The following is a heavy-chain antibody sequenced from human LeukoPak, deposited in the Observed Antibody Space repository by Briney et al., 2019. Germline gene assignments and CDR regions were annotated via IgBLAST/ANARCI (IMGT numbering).Heavy chain of an antibody. CDR2: ISSSGGST. V-gene: IGHV3-23*01. J-gene: IGHJ4*02. Sequence: GGSLRLSCAVSGFTFSSYAMSWVRQAPGKGLEWVSGISSSGGSTYYADSVKGRFTISRDSSKNTLYLQMNSLRAEDTAVYYCAKVNQGDSFYFDYWGQGTLVTVSS. D-gene: IGHD2-21*02. CDR3: AKVNQGDSFYFDY. CDR1: GFTFSSYA.